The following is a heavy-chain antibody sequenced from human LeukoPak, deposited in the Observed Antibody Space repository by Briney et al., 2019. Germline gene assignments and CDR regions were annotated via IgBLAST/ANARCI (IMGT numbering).Heavy chain of an antibody. Sequence: GGSLRLSCAASGFTFSTYAMNWVRQAPGRGLEWVSTIGDSGAYTYYADSVKGRFTVSRDNSKSTLYLQMSSLRAEDTALYYCAKDVGSGTYYDYWGRGTLVTVSS. CDR1: GFTFSTYA. V-gene: IGHV3-23*01. CDR3: AKDVGSGTYYDY. J-gene: IGHJ4*02. D-gene: IGHD1-26*01. CDR2: IGDSGAYT.